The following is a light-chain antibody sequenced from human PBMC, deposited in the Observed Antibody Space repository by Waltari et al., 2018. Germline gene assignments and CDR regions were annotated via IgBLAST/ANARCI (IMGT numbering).Light chain of an antibody. CDR1: QNIRFN. CDR2: GSS. V-gene: IGKV3-15*01. CDR3: HQYNKGPPWT. J-gene: IGKJ1*01. Sequence: TQSPATLSVSPGERATLSCRASQNIRFNLAWYQQKHGQAPRLLMYGSSTRATGIPDRVSGSGSGTDFTLTISSLQSEDFAVYYCHQYNKGPPWTFGQGTKVEI.